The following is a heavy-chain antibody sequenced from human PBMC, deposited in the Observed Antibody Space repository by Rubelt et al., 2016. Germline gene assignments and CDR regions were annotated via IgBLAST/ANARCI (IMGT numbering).Heavy chain of an antibody. Sequence: PGRGLEWVSIIYSGGSTYYADSVKGRFTISRHNSKNTLYLQMNSLRAEDTAVYYCAGDREGPPASFFDYWGQGTLVTVSS. J-gene: IGHJ4*02. D-gene: IGHD3-10*01. V-gene: IGHV3-53*01. CDR3: AGDREGPPASFFDY. CDR2: IYSGGST.